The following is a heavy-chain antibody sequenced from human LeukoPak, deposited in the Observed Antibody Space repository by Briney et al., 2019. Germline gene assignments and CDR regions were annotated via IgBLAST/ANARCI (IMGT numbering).Heavy chain of an antibody. CDR1: GGSISSGDYY. CDR2: IYYSGST. CDR3: ARVWMATANDAFDI. V-gene: IGHV4-30-4*08. Sequence: PSETLSLTCTVSGGSISSGDYYWSWIRQPPGKGLEWIGYIYYSGSTYYNPSLKSRVTISVDTSKNQFYLKLSSVTAADTAVYYCARVWMATANDAFDIWGQGTMVTVSS. J-gene: IGHJ3*02. D-gene: IGHD5-24*01.